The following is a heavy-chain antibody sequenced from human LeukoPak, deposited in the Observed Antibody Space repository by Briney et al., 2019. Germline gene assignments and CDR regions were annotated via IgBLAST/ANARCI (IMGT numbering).Heavy chain of an antibody. V-gene: IGHV1-8*03. J-gene: IGHJ4*02. Sequence: GASVKVSCKASGYTFTSYDINWVRQATGQGLEWMGWMNPNSGNTGYAQKFQGRVTITADESTSTAYMELSSLRSEDTAVYYCARDPYDTPFKDNGTTGGDYWGQGTLVTVSS. D-gene: IGHD3-9*01. CDR3: ARDPYDTPFKDNGTTGGDY. CDR2: MNPNSGNT. CDR1: GYTFTSYD.